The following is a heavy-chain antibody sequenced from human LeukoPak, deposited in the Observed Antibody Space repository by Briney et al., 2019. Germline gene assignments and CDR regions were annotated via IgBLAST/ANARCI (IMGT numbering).Heavy chain of an antibody. V-gene: IGHV4-4*07. CDR1: GGSLSSYY. CDR2: IYTSGST. Sequence: SETLSLTCTVSGGSLSSYYWSWIRQPAGKGLEWIGCIYTSGSTNYNPSLKSRVTMSVDTSKNQFSLKLSSVTAADTAVYYCARVVSDDFWSGYPPGGMDVWGQGTTVTVSS. CDR3: ARVVSDDFWSGYPPGGMDV. J-gene: IGHJ6*02. D-gene: IGHD3-3*01.